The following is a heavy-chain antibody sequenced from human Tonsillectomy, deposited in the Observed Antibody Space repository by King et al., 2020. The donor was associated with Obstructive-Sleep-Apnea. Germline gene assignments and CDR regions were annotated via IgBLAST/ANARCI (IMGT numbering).Heavy chain of an antibody. D-gene: IGHD2-15*01. V-gene: IGHV4-31*03. CDR1: GGSISSSTYY. Sequence: QLQESGPGLVNPSQTLSLTCSVSGGSISSSTYYWSWIRQHPGKGLEFIGYIYHSGGTYYNPSLQSRVTISVDTSKNQFSLNLNSVTAADTAVYYCAIESACTTGSCYPDYWGQGTLVTVSS. CDR3: AIESACTTGSCYPDY. J-gene: IGHJ4*02. CDR2: IYHSGGT.